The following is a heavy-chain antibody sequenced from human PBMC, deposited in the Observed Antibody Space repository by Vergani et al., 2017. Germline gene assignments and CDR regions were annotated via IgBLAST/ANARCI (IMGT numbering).Heavy chain of an antibody. CDR3: ARHRGWGLVVXAATPWYYYYCMDV. Sequence: EVQLVQSGAEVKKPGESVKISCKGSGYSFTSYWIGWVRQMPGKGLEWMGIIYPGDSDTRYSPSFQGQVTISADKSISTAYLQWSSLKASDTAMYYCARHRGWGLVVXAATPWYYYYCMDVWGQGTTVTVSS. CDR2: IYPGDSDT. J-gene: IGHJ6*02. CDR1: GYSFTSYW. D-gene: IGHD2-15*01. V-gene: IGHV5-51*01.